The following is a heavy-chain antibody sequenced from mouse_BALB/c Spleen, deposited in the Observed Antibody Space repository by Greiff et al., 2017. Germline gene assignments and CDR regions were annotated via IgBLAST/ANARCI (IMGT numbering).Heavy chain of an antibody. CDR3: ARGQFAY. CDR2: INPSTGYT. V-gene: IGHV1-7*01. J-gene: IGHJ3*01. CDR1: GYTFTSYW. Sequence: QVQLQQSGAELAKPGASVKMSCKASGYTFTSYWMHWVKQRPGQGLEWIGYINPSTGYTEYNQKFKDKATLTADKSSSTAYMQLSSLTSEDSAVYYCARGQFAYWGQGTLVTVSA.